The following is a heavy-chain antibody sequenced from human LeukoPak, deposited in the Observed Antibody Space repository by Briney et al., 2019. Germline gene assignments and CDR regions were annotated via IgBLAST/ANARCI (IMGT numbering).Heavy chain of an antibody. CDR1: GFTLSSYA. Sequence: GWSLRLSCAASGFTLSSYAMHGVRQAPGKGLEGVAVTSYDGRSEYYADSVKGRFTISRDNSKNTLYLQLNSLRAEDTAVYYCSTIDYWGQGTLVTVSS. CDR3: STIDY. V-gene: IGHV3-30*14. CDR2: TSYDGRSE. J-gene: IGHJ4*02.